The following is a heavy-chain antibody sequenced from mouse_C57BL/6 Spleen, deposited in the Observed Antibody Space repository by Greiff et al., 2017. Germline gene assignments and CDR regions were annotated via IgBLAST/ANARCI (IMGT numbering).Heavy chain of an antibody. CDR1: GYTFTDYE. J-gene: IGHJ4*01. Sequence: VQLVESGAELVRPGASVTLSCKASGYTFTDYEMHWVKQTPVHGLEWIGAIDPETGGTAYNQKFKGKAILTADKSSSTAYMELRSLTSEDSAVYYCTRSKRYYGSRAMDYWGQGTSVTVSS. D-gene: IGHD1-1*01. V-gene: IGHV1-15*01. CDR3: TRSKRYYGSRAMDY. CDR2: IDPETGGT.